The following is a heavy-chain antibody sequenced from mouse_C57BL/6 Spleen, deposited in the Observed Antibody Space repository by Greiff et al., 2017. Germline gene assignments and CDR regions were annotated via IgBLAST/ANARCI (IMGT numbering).Heavy chain of an antibody. CDR1: GYAFSSYW. J-gene: IGHJ1*03. Sequence: VKLQESGAELVKPGASVKISCKASGYAFSSYWMNWVKQRPGKGLEWIGQIYPGDGDTNYNGKFKGKATLTADKSSSTAYMQLSSLTSEDSAVYFCARCGNSYWYFDVWGTGTTVTVSS. V-gene: IGHV1-80*01. CDR3: ARCGNSYWYFDV. CDR2: IYPGDGDT.